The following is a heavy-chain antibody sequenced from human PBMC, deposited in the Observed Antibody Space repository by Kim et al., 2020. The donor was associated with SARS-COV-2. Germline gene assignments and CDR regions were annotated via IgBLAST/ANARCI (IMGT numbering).Heavy chain of an antibody. CDR1: GFTFDDYA. CDR3: AKDHGEVTDFTYYFDY. J-gene: IGHJ4*02. D-gene: IGHD3-10*01. V-gene: IGHV3-9*01. Sequence: GGSLRLSCAASGFTFDDYAMHWVRQAPGKGLEWVSGISWNSGSIGYADSVKGRFTISRDNAKNSLYLQMNSLRAEDTALYYCAKDHGEVTDFTYYFDYWGQGTLVTVSS. CDR2: ISWNSGSI.